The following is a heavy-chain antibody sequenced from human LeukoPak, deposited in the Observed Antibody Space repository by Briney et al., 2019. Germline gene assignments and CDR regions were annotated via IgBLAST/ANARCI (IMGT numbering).Heavy chain of an antibody. CDR2: ISYDGSEK. CDR1: GFTFSTYA. J-gene: IGHJ6*03. V-gene: IGHV3-30*03. CDR3: ATTPLNYYYYYMDV. D-gene: IGHD4-11*01. Sequence: GGSLRLSCAASGFTFSTYAMHWVRQAPGKGLEWVTIISYDGSEKYYADSVKGRFTISRDNSKSTLYLQMDSLRAEDTAVYYCATTPLNYYYYYMDVWGKGTTVTDSS.